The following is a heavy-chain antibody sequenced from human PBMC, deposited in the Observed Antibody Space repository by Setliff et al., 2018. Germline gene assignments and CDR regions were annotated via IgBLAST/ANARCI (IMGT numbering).Heavy chain of an antibody. V-gene: IGHV3-30*18. CDR3: AKDHSRDIVTTPDY. Sequence: GGSLRLSCAASKFTFSDYGMHWARQAPGKGLEWVALISNDGRKKYYADAVKGRFTVSRDNSKNTLYLHLNSLRVDDTAVYYCAKDHSRDIVTTPDYWGQGTLVTVSS. CDR1: KFTFSDYG. D-gene: IGHD5-12*01. CDR2: ISNDGRKK. J-gene: IGHJ4*02.